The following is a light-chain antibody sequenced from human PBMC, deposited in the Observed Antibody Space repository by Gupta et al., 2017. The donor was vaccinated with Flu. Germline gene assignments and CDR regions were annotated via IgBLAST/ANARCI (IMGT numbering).Light chain of an antibody. CDR3: CSYAGRTTFYV. J-gene: IGLJ1*01. CDR2: EGS. V-gene: IGLV2-23*01. CDR1: SSDVGSYNL. Sequence: QSALTQPASVSGPPGQSITISCTGSSSDVGSYNLVSWYQQHPGKAPKLMIYEGSKRPSGVSDRFAGSKSGNSASLTISGLQAEDEADYVCCSYAGRTTFYVFGAGTKVTVL.